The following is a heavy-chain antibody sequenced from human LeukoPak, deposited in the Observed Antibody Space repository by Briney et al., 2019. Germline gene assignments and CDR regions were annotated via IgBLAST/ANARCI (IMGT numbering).Heavy chain of an antibody. V-gene: IGHV4-39*07. J-gene: IGHJ4*02. CDR3: ARDRRQQPFDY. Sequence: KASETLSLTCTVSGASISSTTYYWGWIRQPPGKGLEWIGSIYYGGITYYNPSLKSRVTISVDTSKNQFSLKLSSVTAADTAVYYCARDRRQQPFDYWGQGTLVTVSS. CDR2: IYYGGIT. CDR1: GASISSTTYY. D-gene: IGHD6-13*01.